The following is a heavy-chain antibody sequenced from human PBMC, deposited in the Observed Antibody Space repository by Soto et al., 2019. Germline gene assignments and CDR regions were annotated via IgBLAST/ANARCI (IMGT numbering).Heavy chain of an antibody. D-gene: IGHD6-25*01. V-gene: IGHV4-39*01. Sequence: PSDTLSLTCTVSGGSISGSGYYWGWIRQPPGKGLEWIGSIYYSGTTFYNPSLKSRVNISVDTSKNQFSLNLNSVTAADTAVYYCARPAAASYYYFGMDVWGQGTTVTVSS. CDR3: ARPAAASYYYFGMDV. CDR2: IYYSGTT. CDR1: GGSISGSGYY. J-gene: IGHJ6*02.